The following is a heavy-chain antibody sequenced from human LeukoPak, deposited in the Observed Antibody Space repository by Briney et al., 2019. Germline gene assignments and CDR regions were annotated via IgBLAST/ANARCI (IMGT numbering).Heavy chain of an antibody. CDR2: ISGSGGST. J-gene: IGHJ4*02. D-gene: IGHD6-19*01. Sequence: PGGSLRLSCAASGFTFSSYAMSWVRQAPGKGLEWVSAISGSGGSTYYADSVKGRFTISRDNSKNTLYLQMNSLRAEDAAVYYCANTVAGGSSFDYWGQGTLVTVSS. CDR3: ANTVAGGSSFDY. V-gene: IGHV3-23*01. CDR1: GFTFSSYA.